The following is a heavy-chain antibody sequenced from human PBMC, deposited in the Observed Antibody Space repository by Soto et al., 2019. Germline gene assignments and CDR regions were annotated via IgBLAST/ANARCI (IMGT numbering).Heavy chain of an antibody. D-gene: IGHD1-26*01. J-gene: IGHJ3*02. CDR1: GYIFTTYW. CDR3: ARQEIAGATSAFDI. V-gene: IGHV5-51*01. Sequence: PGESLKISCKGSGYIFTTYWIGWVRQKPGKGMEWMGIIFPGDSDIRYSPSLQGQVTISADKSITTAYLQWSSLKASDTAIYYCARQEIAGATSAFDIWGQGTLVTVSS. CDR2: IFPGDSDI.